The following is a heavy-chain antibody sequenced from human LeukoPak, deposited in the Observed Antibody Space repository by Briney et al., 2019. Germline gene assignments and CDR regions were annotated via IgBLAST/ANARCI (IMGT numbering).Heavy chain of an antibody. Sequence: ASVKVSCKASGYTFTNYDINWVRQATGQGLEWMGWMNPNSGTTGYAQKFLGRVTITRNTSISTTYMELSSLRSEDTAVYYCARGRSPGTSMEYYYYMDAWGKGTTVTVSS. V-gene: IGHV1-8*03. CDR1: GYTFTNYD. J-gene: IGHJ6*03. D-gene: IGHD1-1*01. CDR3: ARGRSPGTSMEYYYYMDA. CDR2: MNPNSGTT.